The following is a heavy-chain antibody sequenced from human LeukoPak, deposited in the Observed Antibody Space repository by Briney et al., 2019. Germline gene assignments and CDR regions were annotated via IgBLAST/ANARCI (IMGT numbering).Heavy chain of an antibody. V-gene: IGHV3-21*01. CDR2: ISSSSSYR. Sequence: WVSLTLSCAASGFTFSSYSLNWLPQAPGKEREWVSSISSSSSYRYYADSVKGRVTIARDNAKNSLDLQMNSLKAEDTAVYACARDLQWFGESIDYWGQGTLVTVSS. CDR1: GFTFSSYS. CDR3: ARDLQWFGESIDY. J-gene: IGHJ4*02. D-gene: IGHD3-10*01.